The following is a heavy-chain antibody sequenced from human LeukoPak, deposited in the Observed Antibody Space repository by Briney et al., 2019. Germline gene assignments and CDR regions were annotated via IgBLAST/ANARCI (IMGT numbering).Heavy chain of an antibody. CDR1: VFTFSIYG. D-gene: IGHD1-1*01. CDR2: ISYYGSNK. J-gene: IGHJ4*02. V-gene: IGHV3-30*18. CDR3: AKEERGYLGRYFDY. Sequence: GRSLRLSCAASVFTFSIYGMHCVRQAPGKGLEWVAVISYYGSNKCYADSVKGLFTISRDISKNTLYMQMNSLRAEDEAVYYCAKEERGYLGRYFDYCGQGTLVSVCS.